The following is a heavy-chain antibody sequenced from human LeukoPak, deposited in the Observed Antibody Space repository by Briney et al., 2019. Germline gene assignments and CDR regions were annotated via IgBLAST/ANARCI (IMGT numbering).Heavy chain of an antibody. V-gene: IGHV1-2*02. CDR1: GYTFTGYY. D-gene: IGHD3-10*01. J-gene: IGHJ6*02. CDR3: ARDPSRYYGSGSYYSFMDV. CDR2: IDPNSGGT. Sequence: ASVKVSCKASGYTFTGYYIHWVRQGPGQGLEWMGWIDPNSGGTIYAQKFQGRVTMTRDTSISTAYMELSRLRSDDTAVYYCARDPSRYYGSGSYYSFMDVWGQGTTVTVSS.